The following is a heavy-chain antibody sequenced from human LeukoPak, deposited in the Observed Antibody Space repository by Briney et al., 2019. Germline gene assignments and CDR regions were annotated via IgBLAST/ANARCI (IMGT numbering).Heavy chain of an antibody. Sequence: GASVKVSCKASGYTFTGYYMHWVRQAPGQGLEWMGWINPNSGNTGYAQKFQGRVTMTRNTSISTAYMELSSLRSEDTAVYYCARGGELFFDYWGQGTLVTVSS. CDR3: ARGGELFFDY. CDR1: GYTFTGYY. V-gene: IGHV1-8*02. D-gene: IGHD3-10*01. CDR2: INPNSGNT. J-gene: IGHJ4*02.